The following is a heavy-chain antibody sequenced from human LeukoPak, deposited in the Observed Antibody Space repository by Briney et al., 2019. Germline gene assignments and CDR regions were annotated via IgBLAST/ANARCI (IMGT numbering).Heavy chain of an antibody. J-gene: IGHJ4*02. Sequence: PGGSLRFSCAASGFTFSSHAMSWVRQAPGKGLEWVSAISGSGGSTYYADSVKGRFTISRDNSKNTLYLQMNSLRAEDTAVYYCASQTGWELAAGGAIDYWGQGTLVTVSS. D-gene: IGHD1-26*01. V-gene: IGHV3-23*01. CDR3: ASQTGWELAAGGAIDY. CDR1: GFTFSSHA. CDR2: ISGSGGST.